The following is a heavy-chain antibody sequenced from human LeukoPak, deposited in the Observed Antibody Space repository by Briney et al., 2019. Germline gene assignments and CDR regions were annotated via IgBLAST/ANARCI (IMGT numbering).Heavy chain of an antibody. CDR1: GYSISSGYY. D-gene: IGHD3-3*01. CDR2: INHSGST. Sequence: SETLSLTCTVSGYSISSGYYWGWIRQPPGKGLEWIGEINHSGSTNYNPSLKSRVTISVDTSKNQFSLKLSSVTAADTAVYYCAREWAAFWSSYYYFDYWGQGTLVTVSS. V-gene: IGHV4-38-2*02. CDR3: AREWAAFWSSYYYFDY. J-gene: IGHJ4*02.